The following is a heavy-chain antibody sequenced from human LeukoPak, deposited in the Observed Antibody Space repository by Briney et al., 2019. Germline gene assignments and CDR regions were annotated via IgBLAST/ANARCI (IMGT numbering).Heavy chain of an antibody. Sequence: SETLSLTCTVSGGSISSGSYYWSWIRQPAGKGLEWIGRIYTSGSTNYNPSLKSRVTISVDTSKNQFSLKLSSVTAADTAVYYCTRFLPRTYESNWNDLGSYDAFEIWGQGTLVTVSS. J-gene: IGHJ3*02. V-gene: IGHV4-61*02. CDR2: IYTSGST. D-gene: IGHD1-20*01. CDR3: TRFLPRTYESNWNDLGSYDAFEI. CDR1: GGSISSGSYY.